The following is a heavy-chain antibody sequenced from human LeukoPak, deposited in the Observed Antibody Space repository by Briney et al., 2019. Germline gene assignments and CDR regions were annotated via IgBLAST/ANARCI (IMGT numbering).Heavy chain of an antibody. CDR2: ISDIGSI. CDR3: AGHHPRNTVDF. D-gene: IGHD2-8*02. Sequence: SETLSLTCTVSGGSISIYYWSWIRQPPGKGLEWIAYISDIGSISYNPSLKSRVTISLDTSKNQFSLKLSSVTAADTAVYYCAGHHPRNTVDFWGQGTLVTVSS. J-gene: IGHJ4*02. CDR1: GGSISIYY. V-gene: IGHV4-59*08.